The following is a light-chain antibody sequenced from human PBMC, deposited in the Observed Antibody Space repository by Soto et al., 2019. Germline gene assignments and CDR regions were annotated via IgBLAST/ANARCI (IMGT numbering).Light chain of an antibody. Sequence: EIVLTQSPATLSLSPGERSTLSCRFSQIVSSYLAWYQQKPGQAPRLLIYDASNRATGIPARCSGSGSGTDFTLTISSLEPEDFAVYYCQQRSNWPPWTFGQGTKVDIK. V-gene: IGKV3-11*01. CDR1: QIVSSY. CDR3: QQRSNWPPWT. CDR2: DAS. J-gene: IGKJ1*01.